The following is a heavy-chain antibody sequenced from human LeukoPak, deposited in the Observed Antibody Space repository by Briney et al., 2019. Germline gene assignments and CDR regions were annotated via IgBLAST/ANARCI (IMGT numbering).Heavy chain of an antibody. CDR2: ISHSGST. CDR3: ARARTSYAVRGVFDY. J-gene: IGHJ4*02. V-gene: IGHV4-34*01. Sequence: SETLSLTCAVYGGSFSGYYWSWIRQPPVKGLEWIGEISHSGSTNYNPSLKSRVTISVDTSKNQFSLKLSSVTAADTAVYYCARARTSYAVRGVFDYWGQGTLVTVSS. D-gene: IGHD3-10*01. CDR1: GGSFSGYY.